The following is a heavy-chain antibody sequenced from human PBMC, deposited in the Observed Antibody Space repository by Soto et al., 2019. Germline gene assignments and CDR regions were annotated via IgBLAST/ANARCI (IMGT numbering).Heavy chain of an antibody. D-gene: IGHD3-10*01. CDR1: GGSISSYY. Sequence: QVQLQESGPGLVKPSETLSLTCTVSGGSISSYYWSWIRQPPGQGLEWIGYIYYSGSTNYKPSLQIRELIAVYTPKDQVSLKLSSVTSADPALYYCARVRRGGFNYYYMDVWGKGTTVTVSS. V-gene: IGHV4-59*01. CDR2: IYYSGST. CDR3: ARVRRGGFNYYYMDV. J-gene: IGHJ6*03.